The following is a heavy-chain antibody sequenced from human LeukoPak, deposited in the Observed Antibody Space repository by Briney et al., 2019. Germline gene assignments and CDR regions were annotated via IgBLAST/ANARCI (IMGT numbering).Heavy chain of an antibody. Sequence: SETLSLTCTVSGGSVSSGNYFWTWIRQPPGKGLEWLGYIFYTGSTYYNPSLKSRVTISVDTSKNQFSLKLSSVTAADTAVYYCARQYSGDSRSPFFDYWGQGTLVTVSS. D-gene: IGHD5-18*01. CDR2: IFYTGST. CDR1: GGSVSSGNYF. CDR3: ARQYSGDSRSPFFDY. V-gene: IGHV4-61*01. J-gene: IGHJ4*02.